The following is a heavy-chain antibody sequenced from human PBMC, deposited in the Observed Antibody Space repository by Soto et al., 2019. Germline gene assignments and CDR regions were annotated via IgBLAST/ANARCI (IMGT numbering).Heavy chain of an antibody. CDR3: ASRSGQLPYYFDY. V-gene: IGHV1-18*01. Sequence: QVHLVQSGAEVKKPGASVKVSCKASGYTFTNYGITWVRRAPGQGFEWMGWISVYNGNTNYAQNLQGRVTMTTDTSTSTVYMDLRTLRSDDTDVYYCASRSGQLPYYFDYWGQGTLVTVSS. J-gene: IGHJ4*02. CDR2: ISVYNGNT. CDR1: GYTFTNYG. D-gene: IGHD5-18*01.